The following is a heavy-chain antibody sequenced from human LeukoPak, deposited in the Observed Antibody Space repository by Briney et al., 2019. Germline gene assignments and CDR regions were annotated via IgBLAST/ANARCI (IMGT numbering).Heavy chain of an antibody. CDR1: GYTFTSYG. CDR2: ISAYNGNT. Sequence: ASVKVSCKASGYTFTSYGISWVRQAPGQGLEWMGWISAYNGNTNYAQKLQGRVTMTTDTSTSTAYMELRSLRSDDTAVYYCARYCGGDCYEPDAFDIWGQGTMVTVSS. J-gene: IGHJ3*02. D-gene: IGHD2-21*02. CDR3: ARYCGGDCYEPDAFDI. V-gene: IGHV1-18*01.